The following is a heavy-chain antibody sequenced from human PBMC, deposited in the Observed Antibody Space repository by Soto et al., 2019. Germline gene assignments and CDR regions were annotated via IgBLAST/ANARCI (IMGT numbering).Heavy chain of an antibody. Sequence: QVQLVQSGAEVKKPGSSVKVSCKASGGTFSSYAISWVRQAPGQGLEWMGGIIPIFGTANYAQKFQGRVTITADKATSTAYMERRSLRSEDTAVYYCASQDRADSGYEDFDYWGQGTLVNVSS. CDR1: GGTFSSYA. D-gene: IGHD5-12*01. J-gene: IGHJ4*02. CDR2: IIPIFGTA. V-gene: IGHV1-69*06. CDR3: ASQDRADSGYEDFDY.